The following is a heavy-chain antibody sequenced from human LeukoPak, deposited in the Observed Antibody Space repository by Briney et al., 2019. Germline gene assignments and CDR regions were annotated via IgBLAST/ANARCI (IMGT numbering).Heavy chain of an antibody. CDR3: ARDLVTRTITMVRGVIIGFDP. CDR2: ISSSTTYI. D-gene: IGHD3-10*01. CDR1: GFTFSSYS. Sequence: GGSLRLSCAASGFTFSSYSMNWVRQAPGKGLEWVSSISSSTTYISYADSVKGRFTISRDNAKNSLYLQMNSLRAEDTAVYYCARDLVTRTITMVRGVIIGFDPWGQGTLVTVSS. V-gene: IGHV3-21*04. J-gene: IGHJ5*02.